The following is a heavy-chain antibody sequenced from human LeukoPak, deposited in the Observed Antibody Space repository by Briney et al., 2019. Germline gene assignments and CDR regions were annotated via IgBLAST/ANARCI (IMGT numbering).Heavy chain of an antibody. CDR1: GFTFDDYT. Sequence: GGSLRLSCAASGFTFDDYTMHWVRQAPGKGLEWVSLISWDGDSTYYADSVKGRFTISRDNSKNSLYLQMNSLRTEDTAVYYCAKGSSSWYGDWFDPWGQGTLVTVSS. V-gene: IGHV3-43*01. J-gene: IGHJ5*02. CDR3: AKGSSSWYGDWFDP. CDR2: ISWDGDST. D-gene: IGHD6-13*01.